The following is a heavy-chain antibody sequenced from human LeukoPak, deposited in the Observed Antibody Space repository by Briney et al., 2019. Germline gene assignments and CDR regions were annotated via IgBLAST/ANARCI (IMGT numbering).Heavy chain of an antibody. V-gene: IGHV1-8*01. CDR1: GYTFASYD. D-gene: IGHD1-7*01. J-gene: IGHJ3*02. CDR3: ARTRTTSGYRLRAFDI. CDR2: VNPSGNT. Sequence: ASVKVSCKASGYTFASYDINWVRQATGQGLEWMGWVNPSGNTNYAQKFQGRVTMTRTTSISTAYMELSSLRSEDTAVYYCARTRTTSGYRLRAFDIWGQGTMVTVSS.